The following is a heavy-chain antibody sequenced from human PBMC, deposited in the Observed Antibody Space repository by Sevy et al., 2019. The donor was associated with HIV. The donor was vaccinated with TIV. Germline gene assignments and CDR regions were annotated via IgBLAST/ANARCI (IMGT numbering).Heavy chain of an antibody. Sequence: GGSLRLSCTGSGFVFDDYAMSWCRQAPGKGLEWLGFIRNKAFGGTAEYAAPVTGRFTISRDYSKSIAYLEMNRLEIEDTAVYYCSTRNAYDKSGWGQGTLVTVSS. CDR1: GFVFDDYA. D-gene: IGHD3-22*01. CDR2: IRNKAFGGTA. V-gene: IGHV3-49*03. CDR3: STRNAYDKSG. J-gene: IGHJ4*02.